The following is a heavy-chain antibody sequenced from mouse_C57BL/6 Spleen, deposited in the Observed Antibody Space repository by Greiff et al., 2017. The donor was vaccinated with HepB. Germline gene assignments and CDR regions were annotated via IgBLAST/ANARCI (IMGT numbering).Heavy chain of an antibody. CDR1: GYTFTSYW. V-gene: IGHV1-53*01. Sequence: QVHVKQPGTELVKPGASVKLSCKASGYTFTSYWMHWVKQRPGQGLEWIGNINPSNGGTNYNEKFKSKATLTVDKSSSTAYMQLSSLTSEDSAVYYCARAYYGSSYGPFAYWGQGTLVTVSA. CDR2: INPSNGGT. J-gene: IGHJ3*01. D-gene: IGHD1-1*01. CDR3: ARAYYGSSYGPFAY.